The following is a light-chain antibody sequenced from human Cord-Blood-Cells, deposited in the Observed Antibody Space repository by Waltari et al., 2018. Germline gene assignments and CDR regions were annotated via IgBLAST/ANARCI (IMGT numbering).Light chain of an antibody. CDR1: SSDVGGYNY. V-gene: IGLV2-14*01. Sequence: SALTQPASVSGSPGQSITIPCTGTSSDVGGYNYVSWYQQHPGKAPKLMIYDVSKRPSGVSNRFSGSKSGNTASLTISGLQAEDEADYYCSSYTSSSTSWVFGGGTKLTVL. J-gene: IGLJ3*02. CDR3: SSYTSSSTSWV. CDR2: DVS.